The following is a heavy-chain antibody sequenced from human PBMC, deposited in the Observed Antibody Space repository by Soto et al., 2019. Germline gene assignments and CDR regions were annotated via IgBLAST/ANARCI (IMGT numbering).Heavy chain of an antibody. CDR1: ELPFTDYS. D-gene: IGHD2-2*03. V-gene: IGHV3-30*04. J-gene: IGHJ4*02. CDR2: ISHDGRNT. Sequence: QAQLVESGGGVVQPGRSLRLSCAASELPFTDYSMHWVRQTADKGLEWVAVISHDGRNTFYSDSVKGRFTISRDDSRSMLFLQMSGVTVEDTAIYYCAVDGVPTSSFGYYYFRFWGRGTLFTVSS. CDR3: AVDGVPTSSFGYYYFRF.